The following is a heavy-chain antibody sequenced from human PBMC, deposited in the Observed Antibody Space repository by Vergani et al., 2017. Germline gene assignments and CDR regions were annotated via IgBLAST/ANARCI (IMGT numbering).Heavy chain of an antibody. D-gene: IGHD3-16*01. J-gene: IGHJ6*03. CDR1: GGSISSSSYY. Sequence: QLQLQESGPGLVKPSETLSLTCTVSGGSISSSSYYWGWIRQPPGKGLEWIGNIYYSGSTYYNPSLKSRVTISVDTSKSQFSLKLSSVTAADTAVYYCARGFGDYYYYYYMDVWGKGTTVTVSS. V-gene: IGHV4-39*07. CDR2: IYYSGST. CDR3: ARGFGDYYYYYYMDV.